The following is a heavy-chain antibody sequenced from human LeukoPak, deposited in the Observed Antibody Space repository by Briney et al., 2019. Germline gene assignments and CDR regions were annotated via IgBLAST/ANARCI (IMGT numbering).Heavy chain of an antibody. CDR3: ARDRLGWLDY. V-gene: IGHV3-48*03. CDR1: GFTFSSYE. J-gene: IGHJ4*02. D-gene: IGHD3-9*01. Sequence: QPGGSLRLSCAASGFTFSSYEMNWVRQAPGKGLEWVPYISSSGSTIYYADSVKGRFTISRDNAKNSLYLQMNSLRAEDTAVYYCARDRLGWLDYWGQGTLVTVSS. CDR2: ISSSGSTI.